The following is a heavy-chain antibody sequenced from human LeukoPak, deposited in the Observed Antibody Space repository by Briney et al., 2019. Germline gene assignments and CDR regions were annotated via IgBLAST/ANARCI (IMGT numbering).Heavy chain of an antibody. V-gene: IGHV1-2*02. J-gene: IGHJ3*02. CDR3: ARGLGGDDNPI. CDR1: GYTFTGYY. Sequence: ASVKVSCKASGYTFTGYYMHWGRQAPGQGLEWMGWINPDSGGTNYAKKFQGRVTITRDTSISTAYMELSRLRSDDTAVYYCARGLGGDDNPIWGQGTMVTVSS. CDR2: INPDSGGT. D-gene: IGHD3-16*01.